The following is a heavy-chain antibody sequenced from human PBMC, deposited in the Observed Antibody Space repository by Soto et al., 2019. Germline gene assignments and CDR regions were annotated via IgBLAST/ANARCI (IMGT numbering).Heavy chain of an antibody. V-gene: IGHV3-7*01. CDR1: GFTFSSYW. CDR3: AREGYCSSTSCPDGFDY. D-gene: IGHD2-2*01. CDR2: IKQDGSEK. Sequence: EVQLVESGGGLVQPGGSLRLSCAASGFTFSSYWMSWVRQAPGKGLEWVANIKQDGSEKYYVDSVKGRLTISRDNAKNSLYLQMNSLRAEDTAVYYCAREGYCSSTSCPDGFDYWGQGTLVTVSS. J-gene: IGHJ4*02.